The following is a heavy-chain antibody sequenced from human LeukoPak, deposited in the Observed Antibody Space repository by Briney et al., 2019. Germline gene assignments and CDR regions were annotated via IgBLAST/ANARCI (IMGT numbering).Heavy chain of an antibody. CDR3: ARGGNYWPQWWFDP. Sequence: SETLSLTCTVSGGSISTYYWSWIRQPPGKGLEWIGYIYYTGSTSYNPSLKSRVTMSLDASKNQFSLELNSVTPADTAVYYCARGGNYWPQWWFDPWGRGTLVSASS. CDR1: GGSISTYY. V-gene: IGHV4-59*01. CDR2: IYYTGST. D-gene: IGHD1-26*01. J-gene: IGHJ5*02.